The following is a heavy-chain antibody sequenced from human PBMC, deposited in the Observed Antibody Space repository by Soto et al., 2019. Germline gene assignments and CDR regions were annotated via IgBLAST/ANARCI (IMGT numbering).Heavy chain of an antibody. CDR3: ATTGGYGTPGDY. Sequence: QVHLQESGPGLVKPSQTLSLNCTVSGGSVSSGDYYWTWIRQHPGKGLEWIGYISYTGSTYYNPSLASRVSISVDTSRTHFSLRPNSVTAADTAVYYCATTGGYGTPGDYWGQGTLVTVSS. CDR2: ISYTGST. J-gene: IGHJ4*02. CDR1: GGSVSSGDYY. V-gene: IGHV4-31*03. D-gene: IGHD5-12*01.